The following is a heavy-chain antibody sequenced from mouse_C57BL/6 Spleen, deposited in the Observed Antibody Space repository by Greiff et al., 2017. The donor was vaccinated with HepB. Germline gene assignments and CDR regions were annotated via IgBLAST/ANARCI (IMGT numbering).Heavy chain of an antibody. J-gene: IGHJ4*01. CDR2: IDPETGGT. Sequence: VKLQQSGAELVRPGASVTLSCKASGYTFTDYEMHWVKQTPVHGLEWIGAIDPETGGTAYNQKFKGKAILTADKSSSTAYMELRSLTSEDSAVYYCTRSNYYGSSYGYAMDYWGQGTSVTVSS. CDR1: GYTFTDYE. V-gene: IGHV1-15*01. D-gene: IGHD1-1*01. CDR3: TRSNYYGSSYGYAMDY.